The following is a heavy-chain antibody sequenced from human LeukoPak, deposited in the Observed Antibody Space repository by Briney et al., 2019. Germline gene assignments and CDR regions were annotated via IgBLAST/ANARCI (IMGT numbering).Heavy chain of an antibody. D-gene: IGHD3-22*01. J-gene: IGHJ4*02. V-gene: IGHV3-30*03. CDR1: GFTFSSYG. CDR3: ARGGTAMIVVVRFDY. Sequence: PGGSLRLSCAASGFTFSSYGMHWVRQAPGKGLEWVAVISYDGSNKYYADSVKGRFTISRDNSKNTLYLQMNSLRAEDTAVYYCARGGTAMIVVVRFDYWGQGTLVTVSS. CDR2: ISYDGSNK.